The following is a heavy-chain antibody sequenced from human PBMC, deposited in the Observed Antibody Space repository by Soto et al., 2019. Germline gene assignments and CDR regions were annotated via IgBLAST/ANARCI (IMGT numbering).Heavy chain of an antibody. V-gene: IGHV3-15*07. J-gene: IGHJ4*02. D-gene: IGHD3-16*02. CDR3: ATEYFYRLNY. CDR1: GFSFSSTF. Sequence: EVQLVESGGALIKPGGSLRLSCAVSGFSFSSTFMNWVRQAPGKGLEWVGRINGKTDGETTDFAAPVKGRFTISRDYSKNTLYLEMNSLQTEDTAVYYCATEYFYRLNYWGQGTLVTVPS. CDR2: INGKTDGETT.